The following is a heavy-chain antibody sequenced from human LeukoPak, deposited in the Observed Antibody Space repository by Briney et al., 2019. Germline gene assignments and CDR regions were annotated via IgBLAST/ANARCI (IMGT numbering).Heavy chain of an antibody. Sequence: GGSLRLSCAASGFTVSSNYMSWVRQAPGKGLEWVSVIYSGDSTYYADSVKGRFTISRHNSKNTLYLQMNSLRAEDTAVYYCARDILWFGESSYYYYGMDVWGQGTTVTVSS. CDR2: IYSGDST. D-gene: IGHD3-10*01. J-gene: IGHJ6*01. CDR1: GFTVSSNY. CDR3: ARDILWFGESSYYYYGMDV. V-gene: IGHV3-53*04.